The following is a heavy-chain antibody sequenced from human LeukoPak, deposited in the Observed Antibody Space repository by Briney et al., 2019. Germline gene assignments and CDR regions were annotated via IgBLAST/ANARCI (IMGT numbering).Heavy chain of an antibody. V-gene: IGHV4-61*01. CDR1: GGSVSSGSYY. CDR3: ARGLTFGGVIVREDYGMDV. D-gene: IGHD3-16*02. Sequence: SETLSLTCTVSGGSVSSGSYYWGWIRQPPGTGLEWIGYIYYSGSTNYNPSLKSRVTISVDTSKNQFSLKLSSVTAADTAVYYCARGLTFGGVIVREDYGMDVWGKGTTVTVSS. J-gene: IGHJ6*04. CDR2: IYYSGST.